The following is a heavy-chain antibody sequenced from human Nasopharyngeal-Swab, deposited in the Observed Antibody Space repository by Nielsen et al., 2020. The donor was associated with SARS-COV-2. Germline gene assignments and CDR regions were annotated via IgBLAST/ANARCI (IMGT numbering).Heavy chain of an antibody. CDR1: GYTFTSYG. V-gene: IGHV1-18*01. CDR2: ISAYNGNT. D-gene: IGHD3-10*01. Sequence: ALVKVSCKASGYTFTSYGISWVRQAPGQGLEWMGWISAYNGNTNYAQKLQGRVTMTTDTSTSTAYMELRSLRSDDTAVYYCAREGITYYYGSGSYYSDYWGQGTLVTVSS. CDR3: AREGITYYYGSGSYYSDY. J-gene: IGHJ4*02.